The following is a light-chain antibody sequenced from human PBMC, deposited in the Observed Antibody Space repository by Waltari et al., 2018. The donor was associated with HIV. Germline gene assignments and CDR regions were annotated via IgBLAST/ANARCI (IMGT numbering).Light chain of an antibody. CDR2: DTS. Sequence: EIVLAQSPDTLSLSPGERAILPFRASQSVNSGYLAWYQQRPGQAPRLLIFDTSRRASGIPDRFSGSGSGTDFTLTISSLEPEDFAVYYCQQYGNSPPCTFGQGTKLEIK. J-gene: IGKJ2*02. CDR1: QSVNSGY. CDR3: QQYGNSPPCT. V-gene: IGKV3-20*01.